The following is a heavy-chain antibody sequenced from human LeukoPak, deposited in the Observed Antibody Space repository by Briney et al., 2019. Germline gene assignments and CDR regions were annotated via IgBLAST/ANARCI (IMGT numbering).Heavy chain of an antibody. D-gene: IGHD3-3*01. V-gene: IGHV4-34*01. CDR3: ATKYDFWGGYDY. CDR2: INHSGST. CDR1: GGSFSGYY. Sequence: PSETLSLTCAVYGGSFSGYYWSWIRQPPGKGLEWIGEINHSGSTNYNPSLKSRVTISVDTSKNQFSLKLSSVTAADTAVYYCATKYDFWGGYDYWGQGTLVTVSS. J-gene: IGHJ4*02.